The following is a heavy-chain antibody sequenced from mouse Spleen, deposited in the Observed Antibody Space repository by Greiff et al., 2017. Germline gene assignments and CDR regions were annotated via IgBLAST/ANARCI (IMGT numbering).Heavy chain of an antibody. CDR3: ARVVFYAMDY. J-gene: IGHJ4*01. CDR2: INYDGSST. V-gene: IGHV5-16*01. CDR1: GFTFSDYY. Sequence: EVLLVESEGGLVQPGSSMKLSCTASGFTFSDYYMAWVRQVPEKGLEWVANINYDGSSTYYLDSLKSRFIISRDNAKNILYLQMSSLKSEDTATYYCARVVFYAMDYWGQGTSVTVSS.